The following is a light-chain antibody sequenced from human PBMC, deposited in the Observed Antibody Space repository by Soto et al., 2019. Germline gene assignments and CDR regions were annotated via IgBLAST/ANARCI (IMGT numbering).Light chain of an antibody. Sequence: DIQLTQSPSFLSASVGDRVSITCRASQDISNYLAWYQQKPGKAPKLLIYVASTLQTGIPSRFSGSGSGTEFTLTNSSLQREDFATYYCQQLKSYPSFGQGTKLEIK. J-gene: IGKJ2*01. V-gene: IGKV1-9*01. CDR2: VAS. CDR3: QQLKSYPS. CDR1: QDISNY.